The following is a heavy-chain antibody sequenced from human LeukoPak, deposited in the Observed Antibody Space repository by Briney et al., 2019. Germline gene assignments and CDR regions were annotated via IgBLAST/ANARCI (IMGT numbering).Heavy chain of an antibody. V-gene: IGHV5-51*01. D-gene: IGHD1-26*01. CDR3: ARILGSSGELPTY. CDR2: IYPDDSDA. Sequence: GESLKISCKASGYSFTNYWIGWVRQMPGKGLEWMGIIYPDDSDARHSPSFQGQVTISADKSISTAYLQWSSLKASDTAMYYCARILGSSGELPTYWGQGTLVTVSS. CDR1: GYSFTNYW. J-gene: IGHJ4*02.